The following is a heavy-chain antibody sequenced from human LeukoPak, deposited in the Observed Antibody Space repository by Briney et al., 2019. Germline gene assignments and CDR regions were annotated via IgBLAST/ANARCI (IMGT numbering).Heavy chain of an antibody. D-gene: IGHD4-23*01. J-gene: IGHJ4*02. CDR2: INWNGGST. V-gene: IGHV3-20*04. CDR1: GFTFSSYN. CDR3: ARDYGGSSPFDY. Sequence: GGSLRLSCAASGFTFSSYNMNWVRQAPGKGLEWVSGINWNGGSTGYADSVKGRFTISRDNAKNSLYLQMNSLRAEDTAVYYCARDYGGSSPFDYWGQGTLVTVSS.